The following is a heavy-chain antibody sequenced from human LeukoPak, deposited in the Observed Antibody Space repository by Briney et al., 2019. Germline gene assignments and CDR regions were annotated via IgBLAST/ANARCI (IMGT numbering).Heavy chain of an antibody. D-gene: IGHD4-17*01. J-gene: IGHJ6*03. CDR3: ARDPYNGYYGDDYYYYMDV. CDR2: ITRDSIYT. Sequence: GGSLRLSCAASGFTLSNYNMNWVRQTPGKGLEWVSSITRDSIYTFYADSVKGRFTISRDNAKNSLSLQMNSLRAEDTAVYYCARDPYNGYYGDDYYYYMDVWGKGTTVTISS. CDR1: GFTLSNYN. V-gene: IGHV3-21*01.